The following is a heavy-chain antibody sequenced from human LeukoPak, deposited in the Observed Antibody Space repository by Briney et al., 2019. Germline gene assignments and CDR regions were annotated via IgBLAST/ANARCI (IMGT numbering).Heavy chain of an antibody. V-gene: IGHV4-61*02. CDR2: IYTSGST. D-gene: IGHD6-19*01. J-gene: IGHJ4*02. CDR3: ARDLGYSSGWYDY. Sequence: PSETLSLTCTVSGGSISSGSYYWSWIRQPAGKGLEWIGRIYTSGSTNYNPSLKSRVTISVDTSKNQFSLKLSSVTAADTAVYYCARDLGYSSGWYDYWGRGTLVTVSS. CDR1: GGSISSGSYY.